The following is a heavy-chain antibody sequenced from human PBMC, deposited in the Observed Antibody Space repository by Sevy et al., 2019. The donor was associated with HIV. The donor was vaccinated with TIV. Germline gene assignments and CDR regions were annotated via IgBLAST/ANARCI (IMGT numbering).Heavy chain of an antibody. Sequence: GGSLRLSCAASGFTFSKYWMGWVRQAPGKGLEWVANIKQDAGQKYYVDSVKGRFTISRANAKKSLYLQMNSLRAEDTVVYFCARDDGNYYFHYWGQGTLVTVSS. D-gene: IGHD1-7*01. CDR3: ARDDGNYYFHY. V-gene: IGHV3-7*01. CDR1: GFTFSKYW. CDR2: IKQDAGQK. J-gene: IGHJ4*02.